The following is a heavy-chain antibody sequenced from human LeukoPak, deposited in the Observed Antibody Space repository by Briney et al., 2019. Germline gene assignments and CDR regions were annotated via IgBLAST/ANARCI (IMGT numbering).Heavy chain of an antibody. V-gene: IGHV4-4*02. CDR3: ASYFSDPYYDSSGYYHEGAFDI. CDR1: GGSISSSNW. J-gene: IGHJ3*02. Sequence: SETLSLTCAVSGGSISSSNWWSWVHQPPGKGLEWIGEIYHSGSTNYNPSLKSRVTISVDKSKNQFSLKLSSVTAADTAVYYCASYFSDPYYDSSGYYHEGAFDIWGQGTMVTVSS. D-gene: IGHD3-22*01. CDR2: IYHSGST.